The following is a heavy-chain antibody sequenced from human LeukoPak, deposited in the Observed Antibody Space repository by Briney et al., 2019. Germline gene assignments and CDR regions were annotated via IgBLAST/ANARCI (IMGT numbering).Heavy chain of an antibody. CDR3: ARDGDGANGKKAGTFDY. Sequence: PGGSLRLSCAASGFSFSDSFMSWVRQAPGKGLEWVSYISSTTAAIYYADSVRGRFTISRDNRKKSLYLQMNSPRADDTAVYYCARDGDGANGKKAGTFDYWGQGTQVIVSS. J-gene: IGHJ4*02. V-gene: IGHV3-11*01. D-gene: IGHD7-27*01. CDR2: ISSTTAAI. CDR1: GFSFSDSF.